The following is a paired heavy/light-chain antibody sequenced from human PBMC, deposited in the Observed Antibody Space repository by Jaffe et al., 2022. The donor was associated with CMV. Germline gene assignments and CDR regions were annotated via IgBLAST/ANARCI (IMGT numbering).Heavy chain of an antibody. CDR2: IYDSGNT. J-gene: IGHJ6*02. D-gene: IGHD4-17*01. V-gene: IGHV4-31*03. CDR1: GASISSDGYY. CDR3: ARYGDYDDDYDYGMDV. Sequence: QVQLQESGPGLVKPSQTLSLTCTVSGASISSDGYYWTWIRQHPGRGLEWIAYIYDSGNTFYNPSLRSRVTISEVTSKNQFSLKLSSVTAADTAVYYCARYGDYDDDYDYGMDVWGQGTTVTVSS.
Light chain of an antibody. V-gene: IGLV3-27*01. CDR3: YSATDNAWV. CDR1: VLEKKY. Sequence: SYELTQPSSVSVSPGQTARITCSGDVLEKKYARWFQQRPGQAPVVVIYKDTERPSGIPERISGSSSGTTVTLTISGAQVEDEADYYCYSATDNAWVFGGGTKLTV. J-gene: IGLJ3*02. CDR2: KDT.